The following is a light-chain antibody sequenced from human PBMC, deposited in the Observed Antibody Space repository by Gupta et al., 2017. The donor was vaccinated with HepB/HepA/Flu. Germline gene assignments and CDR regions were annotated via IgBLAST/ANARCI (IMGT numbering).Light chain of an antibody. CDR2: GAS. CDR3: QQYNDWPRT. V-gene: IGKV3-15*01. Sequence: EIVMTQSPPTLSVSPGERATLSCRASQSVTSNLSWYQQKPGQAPRLLIYGASFVATGIPARFSGSGSETEFTLTISSLQSEDFAIYYCQQYNDWPRTFGQGTKVEIK. CDR1: QSVTSN. J-gene: IGKJ1*01.